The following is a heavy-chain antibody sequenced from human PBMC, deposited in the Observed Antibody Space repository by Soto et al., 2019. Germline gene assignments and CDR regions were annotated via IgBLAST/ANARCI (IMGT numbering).Heavy chain of an antibody. CDR1: GFTFSSYS. Sequence: EVQLAESGGGLVKPGGSLRLSCAASGFTFSSYSMNWVRQAPGKGLEWVSSISSSSSYIYYADSVKGRFTISRDNAKNSLYLQMNSLRAEDTAVYYCARAFGMVRGVIGWFDPWGQGTLVTVSS. CDR3: ARAFGMVRGVIGWFDP. D-gene: IGHD3-10*01. J-gene: IGHJ5*02. CDR2: ISSSSSYI. V-gene: IGHV3-21*01.